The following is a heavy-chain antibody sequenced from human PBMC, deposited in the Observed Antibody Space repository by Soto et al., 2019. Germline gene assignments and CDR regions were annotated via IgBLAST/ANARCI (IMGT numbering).Heavy chain of an antibody. CDR3: MKAHESGDFLGMSV. D-gene: IGHD3-10*01. Sequence: SETMSLTCTVPGGSVSTGRKYWGWVRQPPGKALEFIGYMYKTGETLLNYPLKSRVSLSMESSKNQFTLTLSSVTAADSSVYFCMKAHESGDFLGMSVWGPGTTVTVSS. V-gene: IGHV4-61*01. CDR2: MYKTGET. CDR1: GGSVSTGRKY. J-gene: IGHJ6*02.